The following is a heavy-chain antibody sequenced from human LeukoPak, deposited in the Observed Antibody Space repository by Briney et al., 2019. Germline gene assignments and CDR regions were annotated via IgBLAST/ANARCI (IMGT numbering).Heavy chain of an antibody. D-gene: IGHD3-3*01. Sequence: SVKVSCKASGGTFSSYAISWVRQAPGQGLEWMGGIIPVFGTANYAQKFQGRVTITADEFTSTAYMELSSLRSEDTAVYYCARDLGGDFWSGYYEHWGQGTLVTVSS. CDR2: IIPVFGTA. J-gene: IGHJ4*02. CDR1: GGTFSSYA. V-gene: IGHV1-69*01. CDR3: ARDLGGDFWSGYYEH.